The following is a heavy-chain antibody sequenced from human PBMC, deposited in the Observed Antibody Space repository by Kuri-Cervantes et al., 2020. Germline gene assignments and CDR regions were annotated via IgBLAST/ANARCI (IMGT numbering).Heavy chain of an antibody. CDR1: GFTFSDYY. CDR3: ARRKGISNYYYYGMDV. Sequence: GGSLRLSCAASGFTFSDYYMSWIRQAPGKGLEWVSSISSSSSYIYYADSVKGRFTISRDNAKNSLYLQMNSLRAEDTAVYYCARRKGISNYYYYGMDVWGQGTTVTVSS. J-gene: IGHJ6*02. D-gene: IGHD3-3*01. V-gene: IGHV3-11*06. CDR2: ISSSSSYI.